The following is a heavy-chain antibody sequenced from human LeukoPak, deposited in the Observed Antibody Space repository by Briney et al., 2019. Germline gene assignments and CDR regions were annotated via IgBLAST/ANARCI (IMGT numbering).Heavy chain of an antibody. V-gene: IGHV1-69*06. J-gene: IGHJ4*02. CDR1: GYTFTGYY. CDR3: ATVDTAMAPGYFDY. CDR2: IIPIFGTA. D-gene: IGHD5-18*01. Sequence: SVKVSCKASGYTFTGYYMHWVRQAPGQGLEWTGGIIPIFGTANYAQKFQGRVTITADKSTSTAYMELSSLRSEDTAVYYCATVDTAMAPGYFDYWGQGTLVTVSS.